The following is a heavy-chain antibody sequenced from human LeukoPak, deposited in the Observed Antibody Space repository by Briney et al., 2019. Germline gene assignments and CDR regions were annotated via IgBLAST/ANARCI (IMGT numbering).Heavy chain of an antibody. J-gene: IGHJ4*02. Sequence: GGSLRLSCAASGFTFSSYSMNWVRQAPGKGLEWVSFISSSSTYIYYADSLEGRFTISRDNAKNSLYLQMNSLRAEDTAVYYCARDGVAELMSALDYWGQGILVTVSS. CDR1: GFTFSSYS. CDR3: ARDGVAELMSALDY. V-gene: IGHV3-21*06. CDR2: ISSSSTYI. D-gene: IGHD1-26*01.